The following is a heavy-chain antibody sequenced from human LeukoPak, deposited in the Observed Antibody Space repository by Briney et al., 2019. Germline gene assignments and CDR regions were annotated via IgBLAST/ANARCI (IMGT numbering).Heavy chain of an antibody. CDR3: ARVLTGYYRSGYYYYMDV. Sequence: PSETLSLTCTVSGGSISSGTYFWNWIRQPAGKGLEWIGRIYTSGSTNYNPSLKSRVTISVDTSKNQFSLKLSSVTAADTAVYYCARVLTGYYRSGYYYYMDVWGKGTTVTISS. J-gene: IGHJ6*03. CDR2: IYTSGST. V-gene: IGHV4-61*02. CDR1: GGSISSGTYF. D-gene: IGHD3-9*01.